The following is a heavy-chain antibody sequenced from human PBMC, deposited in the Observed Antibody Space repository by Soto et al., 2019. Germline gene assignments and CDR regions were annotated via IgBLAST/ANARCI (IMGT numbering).Heavy chain of an antibody. CDR3: ARSPGRYYGSGSYTRDYYYYYGMDV. J-gene: IGHJ6*02. V-gene: IGHV4-34*01. CDR1: GGSFSGYY. D-gene: IGHD3-10*01. CDR2: INHSGST. Sequence: SETLSLTCAVYGGSFSGYYWSWIRQPPGKGLEWIGEINHSGSTNYNPSLKSRVTISVDTSKNQFSLKLSSVTAADTAVYYCARSPGRYYGSGSYTRDYYYYYGMDVWGQGTTVTVS.